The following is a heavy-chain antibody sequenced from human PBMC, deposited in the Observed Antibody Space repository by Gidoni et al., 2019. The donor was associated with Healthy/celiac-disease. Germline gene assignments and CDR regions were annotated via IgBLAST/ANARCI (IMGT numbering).Heavy chain of an antibody. CDR3: ARAPSGGYGDAFDI. D-gene: IGHD5-18*01. CDR2: INSDGSST. CDR1: GFTFSSYW. Sequence: EAQLVEYGGGLVQPGGSLRLSCAASGFTFSSYWMHWVRQAPGKGLVWVSRINSDGSSTSYADSVKGRFTISRDNAKNTLYLQMNSLRAEDTAVYYCARAPSGGYGDAFDIWGQGTMVTVSS. J-gene: IGHJ3*02. V-gene: IGHV3-74*01.